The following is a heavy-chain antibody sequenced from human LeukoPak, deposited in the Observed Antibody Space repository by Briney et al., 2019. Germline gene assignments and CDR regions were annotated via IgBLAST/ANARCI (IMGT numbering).Heavy chain of an antibody. CDR2: IYYSGST. Sequence: SETLSLTCTVSGGSINSHYWSWIRQPPGKGLECNGYIYYSGSTKYNPSLNSRATISLDTSKNQFFLKLTSVTAADTAVCYCARDGDSGGWFDSWGQGALVTVSS. J-gene: IGHJ5*01. CDR1: GGSINSHY. V-gene: IGHV4-59*11. D-gene: IGHD6-25*01. CDR3: ARDGDSGGWFDS.